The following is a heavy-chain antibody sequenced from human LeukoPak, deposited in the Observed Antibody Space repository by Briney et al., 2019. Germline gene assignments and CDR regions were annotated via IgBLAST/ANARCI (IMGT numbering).Heavy chain of an antibody. CDR1: GFTFSSYE. Sequence: GGSLRLTCAASGFTFSSYEMNWVRQAPGKGLEWVSYISSSGSLIYYADSVKGRFTISRDNAKNSLYLQMNSLRAEDTAVYYCAREETAMVFDPWGQGTLVTVSS. J-gene: IGHJ5*02. D-gene: IGHD3-10*01. CDR2: ISSSGSLI. CDR3: AREETAMVFDP. V-gene: IGHV3-48*03.